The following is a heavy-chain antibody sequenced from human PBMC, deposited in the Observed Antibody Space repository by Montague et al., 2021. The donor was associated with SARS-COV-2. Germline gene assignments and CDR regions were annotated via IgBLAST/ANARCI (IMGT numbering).Heavy chain of an antibody. D-gene: IGHD3-3*01. Sequence: SETLSLTCTVSGDSVSRGCSYWSWIRQPPGKGLDGIGYIYYTGSRKYNSSLKSRLTISADTSKNQLTLKLSSVTAADTAVYYCATLARGVGYASWFDSWGRGTLVTVSS. CDR2: IYYTGSR. V-gene: IGHV4-61*01. CDR3: ATLARGVGYASWFDS. J-gene: IGHJ5*01. CDR1: GDSVSRGCSY.